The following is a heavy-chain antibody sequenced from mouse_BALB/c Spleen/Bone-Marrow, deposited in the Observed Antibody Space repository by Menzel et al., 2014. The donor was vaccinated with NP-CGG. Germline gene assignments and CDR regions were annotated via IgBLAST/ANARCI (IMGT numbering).Heavy chain of an antibody. D-gene: IGHD1-1*01. CDR2: ISSGSSTI. CDR3: ASSPYGYFDY. Sequence: DVQLQESGGGLVQPGGSRNLSCAASGFTFSSFGMHWVRQAPEKGLEWVAYISSGSSTIYYADTVKGRFTISRDNPKNTLFLQMTSLRSEDTAMYYCASSPYGYFDYWGQGTTLSVSS. CDR1: GFTFSSFG. V-gene: IGHV5-17*02. J-gene: IGHJ2*01.